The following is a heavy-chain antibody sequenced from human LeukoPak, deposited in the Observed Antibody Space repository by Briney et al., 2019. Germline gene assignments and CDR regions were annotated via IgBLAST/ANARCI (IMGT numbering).Heavy chain of an antibody. CDR3: AKVGDYYDSSGPFDY. J-gene: IGHJ4*02. CDR1: GFTFSSSA. Sequence: GGSLRLSCAASGFTFSSSAMHWARQAPGKGLEYVSAISSNGDSTYYVNSVKGRFTISRDNSRNTLYLQMGSLRAEDTAVYYCAKVGDYYDSSGPFDYWGQGTLVTVSS. V-gene: IGHV3-64*01. D-gene: IGHD3-22*01. CDR2: ISSNGDST.